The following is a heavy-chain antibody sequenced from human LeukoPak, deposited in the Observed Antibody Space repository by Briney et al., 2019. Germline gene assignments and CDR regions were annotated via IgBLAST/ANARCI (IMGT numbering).Heavy chain of an antibody. D-gene: IGHD3-22*01. CDR3: ARDHSPYYYYDSSGYYRHEYNWFDP. CDR2: FDPEDGET. V-gene: IGHV1-24*01. CDR1: GYTLTELS. J-gene: IGHJ5*02. Sequence: AASVKVSCKVSGYTLTELSMHWVRQAPGKGLEWMGGFDPEDGETIYAQKFQGRVTMTEDTSTDTAYMELSSLRSDDTAVYYCARDHSPYYYYDSSGYYRHEYNWFDPWGQGTLVTVSS.